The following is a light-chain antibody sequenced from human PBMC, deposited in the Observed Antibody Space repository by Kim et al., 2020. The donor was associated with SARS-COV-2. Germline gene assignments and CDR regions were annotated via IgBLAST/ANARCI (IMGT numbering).Light chain of an antibody. CDR3: QVLDSSSDHWV. V-gene: IGLV3-21*04. CDR2: YDS. J-gene: IGLJ3*02. CDR1: NIGSKS. Sequence: SSELTQPPSVSVAPGKTARITCGGNNIGSKSVHWYQQKPGQAPVLVIYYDSDRPSGIPERFSGSNSGNTATLTISRVEAGDEADYYCQVLDSSSDHWVFGGGTQLTVL.